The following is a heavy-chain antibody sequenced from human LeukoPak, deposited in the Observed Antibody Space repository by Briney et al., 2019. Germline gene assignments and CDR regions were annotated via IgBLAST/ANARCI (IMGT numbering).Heavy chain of an antibody. D-gene: IGHD3-10*01. Sequence: GRSLRLSCAASGFTFSTYAMHWVRQGPGKGLEWVAVISYDGSNRYYADSVKGRFTISRDNSKNTLYLQMSSLSAEDTAVYYCARTTTPHYYGSGSYALGYWGQGTLVTVPS. CDR3: ARTTTPHYYGSGSYALGY. CDR1: GFTFSTYA. CDR2: ISYDGSNR. V-gene: IGHV3-30-3*01. J-gene: IGHJ4*02.